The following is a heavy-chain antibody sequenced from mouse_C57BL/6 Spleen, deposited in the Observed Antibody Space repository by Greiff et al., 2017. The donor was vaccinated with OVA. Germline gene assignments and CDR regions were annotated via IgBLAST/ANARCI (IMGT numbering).Heavy chain of an antibody. Sequence: DVQLVESGGDLVKPGGSLKLSCAASGFTFSSYGMSWVRQPPAQRLEWVATISSGGSYLSSPDSLKGRFTISRDNAKNTLYLQMSSLKSKDTAMYYCARQESQDYLDDWGKGTTLTVAS. CDR2: ISSGGSYL. J-gene: IGHJ2*01. V-gene: IGHV5-6*01. CDR3: ARQESQDYLDD. CDR1: GFTFSSYG.